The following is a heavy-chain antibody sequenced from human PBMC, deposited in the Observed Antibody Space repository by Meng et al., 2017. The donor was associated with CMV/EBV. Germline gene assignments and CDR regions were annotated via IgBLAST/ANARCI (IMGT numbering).Heavy chain of an antibody. CDR3: TTPRRDGYSYYFDY. Sequence: GESLKISCAASGFTFSGSAMHWVRQASGKGLEWVGRIRSKANSYATAYAASVKGRFTISRDDSKNTAYLQMNSLKTEDTAVYYCTTPRRDGYSYYFDYWGQGTLVTVSS. CDR2: IRSKANSYAT. V-gene: IGHV3-73*01. D-gene: IGHD5-24*01. J-gene: IGHJ4*02. CDR1: GFTFSGSA.